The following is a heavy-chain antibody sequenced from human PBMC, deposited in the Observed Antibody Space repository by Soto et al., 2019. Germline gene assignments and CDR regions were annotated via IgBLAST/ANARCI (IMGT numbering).Heavy chain of an antibody. CDR3: ARLGDYDFWSGYYGVEYYYYYYGMDV. V-gene: IGHV5-51*01. CDR1: GYSFTSYW. CDR2: IYPGDSDT. J-gene: IGHJ6*02. Sequence: GESLKISCKGSGYSFTSYWIGWVRQMPGKGLEWMGIIYPGDSDTRYSPSFQGQVTISADKSISTAYLQWSSLKASDTAMYYCARLGDYDFWSGYYGVEYYYYYYGMDVWGQGTTVTVSS. D-gene: IGHD3-3*01.